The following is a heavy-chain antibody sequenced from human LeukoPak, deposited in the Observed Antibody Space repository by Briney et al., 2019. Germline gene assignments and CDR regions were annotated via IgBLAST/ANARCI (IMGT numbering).Heavy chain of an antibody. J-gene: IGHJ5*02. CDR1: GYTFSSYG. Sequence: SVKVSCKASGYTFSSYGISWVRQAPGQRLEWMGWISAYNGNTNYAQKLQGRVTMSTDTATSTAYMELRSLRSDDTAVYYCSRDPPYYDFWSGQRVDWFDPWGQGTLVTVSS. CDR3: SRDPPYYDFWSGQRVDWFDP. V-gene: IGHV1-18*01. D-gene: IGHD3-3*01. CDR2: ISAYNGNT.